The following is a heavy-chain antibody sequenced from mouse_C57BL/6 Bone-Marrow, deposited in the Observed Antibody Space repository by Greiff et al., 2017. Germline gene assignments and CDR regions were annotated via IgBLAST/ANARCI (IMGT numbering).Heavy chain of an antibody. CDR3: AIGYGNYDFDY. D-gene: IGHD2-1*01. J-gene: IGHJ2*01. Sequence: VQLQQPGAELVKPGASVKVSCKASGYTFTSYWMHWVKQRPGQGLEWIGRIHPSDGDTNFNQKFKGKATLTVDKSSSTAYMQLSSLTSEDSAVYYCAIGYGNYDFDYWGQGTTLTVSS. CDR1: GYTFTSYW. CDR2: IHPSDGDT. V-gene: IGHV1-74*01.